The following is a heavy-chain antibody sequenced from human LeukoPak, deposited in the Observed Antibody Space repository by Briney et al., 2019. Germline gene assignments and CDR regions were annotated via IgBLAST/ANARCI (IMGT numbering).Heavy chain of an antibody. Sequence: GSSVKVSCKASGGTFSSYAISWVRQAPGQGLEWMGRIIPIFGIANYVQKFQGRVTITADKSTSTAYMELSSLRSEDTAVYYCARAAPEGYQIDYWGQGTLVTVSS. V-gene: IGHV1-69*04. CDR3: ARAAPEGYQIDY. CDR2: IIPIFGIA. CDR1: GGTFSSYA. J-gene: IGHJ4*02. D-gene: IGHD3-16*02.